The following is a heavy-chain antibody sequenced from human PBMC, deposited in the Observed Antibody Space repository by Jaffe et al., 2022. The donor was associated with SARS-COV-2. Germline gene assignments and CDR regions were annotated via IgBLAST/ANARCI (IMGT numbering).Heavy chain of an antibody. Sequence: EVQLVESGGGLVQPGGSLRLSCAASGFTFSSYWMSWVRQAPGKGLEWVANIKQDGSEKYYVDSVKGRFTISRDNAKNSLYLQMNSLRAEDTAVYYCARARGDRRYIRKIYYYYYYMDVWGKGTTVTVSS. V-gene: IGHV3-7*01. CDR3: ARARGDRRYIRKIYYYYYYMDV. J-gene: IGHJ6*03. CDR2: IKQDGSEK. CDR1: GFTFSSYW. D-gene: IGHD3-16*01.